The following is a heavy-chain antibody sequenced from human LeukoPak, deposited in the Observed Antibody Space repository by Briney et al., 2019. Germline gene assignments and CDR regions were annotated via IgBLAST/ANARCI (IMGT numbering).Heavy chain of an antibody. CDR1: GFTFSNYW. Sequence: PGGSLRLSCAASGFTFSNYWMHWVRHAPGKGLVWVSRIISVGGGTTSADSVGGRFTIYRDNAKNTLYLQVNSLRAEDTAVYYCARTEGTVAYDSWGQGTLVTVSS. D-gene: IGHD4-23*01. V-gene: IGHV3-74*01. CDR3: ARTEGTVAYDS. J-gene: IGHJ5*01. CDR2: IISVGGGT.